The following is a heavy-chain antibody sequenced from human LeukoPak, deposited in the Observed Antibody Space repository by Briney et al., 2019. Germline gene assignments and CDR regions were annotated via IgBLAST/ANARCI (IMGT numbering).Heavy chain of an antibody. V-gene: IGHV3-11*04. Sequence: AGSLRLSCAASGFTFSDYYMSWIRQAPGKGLEWVSYISSSGSTIYYADSVKGRFTISRDNAKNSLYLQMNSLRAEDTAVYYCARRRGYSYGAHPLQFDPWGQGTLVTVSS. CDR2: ISSSGSTI. CDR3: ARRRGYSYGAHPLQFDP. D-gene: IGHD5-18*01. CDR1: GFTFSDYY. J-gene: IGHJ5*02.